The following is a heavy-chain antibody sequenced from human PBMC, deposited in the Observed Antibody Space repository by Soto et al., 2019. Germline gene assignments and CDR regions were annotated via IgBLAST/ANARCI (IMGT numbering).Heavy chain of an antibody. CDR3: ARGEGGSSWGLYYYYYYMDV. V-gene: IGHV1-8*01. D-gene: IGHD6-6*01. J-gene: IGHJ6*03. Sequence: GASVKVSCKASGYTFTSYDINWVRQATGQGLEWMGWMNPNSGNTGYTQKFQGRVTMTRNTSISTAYMELSSLRSEDTAVYYCARGEGGSSWGLYYYYYYMDVWGKGTTVTVSS. CDR2: MNPNSGNT. CDR1: GYTFTSYD.